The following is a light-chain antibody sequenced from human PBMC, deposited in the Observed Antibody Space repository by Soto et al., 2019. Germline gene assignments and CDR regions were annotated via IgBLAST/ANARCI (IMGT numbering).Light chain of an antibody. CDR1: QSVSSN. CDR3: QQRSNWPPWT. V-gene: IGKV3-11*01. CDR2: GAS. Sequence: EIGITQSPATRSFSPWEISTLSCMSSQSVSSNLAWYQQKPGQAPRLLIYGASNRATGIPARFSGSGSGTDFTLTISSLEPEDFAVYYCQQRSNWPPWTFGQGTKVDI. J-gene: IGKJ1*01.